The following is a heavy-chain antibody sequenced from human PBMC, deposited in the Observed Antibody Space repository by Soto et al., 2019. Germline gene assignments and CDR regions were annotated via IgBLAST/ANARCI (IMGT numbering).Heavy chain of an antibody. V-gene: IGHV5-10-1*01. Sequence: VESLKISCKGSGYSFTSYWISWVRQMPGKGLEWMGRIDPSDSYTNYSPSFQGHVTISADKSISTAYLQWSSLKASDTAMYYCASSLTYCSSTSCLGNWFDPWGQGTLVTVSS. J-gene: IGHJ5*02. CDR1: GYSFTSYW. CDR2: IDPSDSYT. D-gene: IGHD2-2*01. CDR3: ASSLTYCSSTSCLGNWFDP.